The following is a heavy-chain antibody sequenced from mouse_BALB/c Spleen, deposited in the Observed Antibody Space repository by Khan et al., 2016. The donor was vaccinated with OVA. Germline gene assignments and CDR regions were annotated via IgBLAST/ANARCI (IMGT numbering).Heavy chain of an antibody. V-gene: IGHV1S136*01. CDR3: AREASSWDFSFPY. J-gene: IGHJ3*01. CDR2: INPYNAGT. D-gene: IGHD4-1*01. Sequence: VQLQQPGPELVEPGASVKMSCKASGYTFTNYVMHWVKQKPGQGLEWIGYINPYNAGTRYNEKFKGKATLTSDISSTTAYMEFSSLTSEDSAFYYCAREASSWDFSFPYWGQGTLVTVSA. CDR1: GYTFTNYV.